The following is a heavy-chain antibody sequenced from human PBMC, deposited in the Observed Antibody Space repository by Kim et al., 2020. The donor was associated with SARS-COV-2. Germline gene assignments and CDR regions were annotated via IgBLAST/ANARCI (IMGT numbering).Heavy chain of an antibody. V-gene: IGHV1-8*01. Sequence: GYAQKFQGRVTMTRNTSISTAYMELSSLRSEDTAVYYCARADSSGWNFDYWGQGTLVTVSS. J-gene: IGHJ4*02. D-gene: IGHD6-19*01. CDR3: ARADSSGWNFDY.